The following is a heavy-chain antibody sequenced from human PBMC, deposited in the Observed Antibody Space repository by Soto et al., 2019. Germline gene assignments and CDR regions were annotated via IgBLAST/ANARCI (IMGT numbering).Heavy chain of an antibody. V-gene: IGHV1-2*02. D-gene: IGHD6-6*01. CDR2: INPNSGGT. CDR3: ARAGSSTRAPFDY. CDR1: GYTFTGYY. J-gene: IGHJ4*02. Sequence: SVKVSCKASGYTFTGYYMHWARQAPGQGLEWMGWINPNSGGTNYAQKFQGRVTMTRDTSISTAYMELSRLRSDDTAVYYCARAGSSTRAPFDYWGQGTLVTVYS.